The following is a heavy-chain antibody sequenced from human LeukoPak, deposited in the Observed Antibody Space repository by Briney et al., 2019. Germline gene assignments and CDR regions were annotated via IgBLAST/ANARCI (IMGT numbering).Heavy chain of an antibody. J-gene: IGHJ4*02. V-gene: IGHV4-59*01. Sequence: SETLSLACTVSGGSISSYYWSWIRQPPGKGLEWIGYIYYSGSTNYNPSLKSRVTISVDTSKNQFSLKLSSVTAADTAVYYCARVQESQIDYYFDYWGQGTLVTVSS. D-gene: IGHD3-9*01. CDR1: GGSISSYY. CDR3: ARVQESQIDYYFDY. CDR2: IYYSGST.